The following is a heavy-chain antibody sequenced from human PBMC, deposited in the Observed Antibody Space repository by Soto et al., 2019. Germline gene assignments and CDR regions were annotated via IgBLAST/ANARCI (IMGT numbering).Heavy chain of an antibody. D-gene: IGHD3-16*01. CDR3: ARAILRLAPISN. CDR1: GFTFSSYG. J-gene: IGHJ4*02. Sequence: GGSLRLSCAASGFTFSSYGMHWVRQAPGKGLEWVAVISYDGSNKYYADSVKGRFTISRDNSKNTLYLQMNSLRAEDTAVYYCARAILRLAPISNWGQGTLVTVSS. CDR2: ISYDGSNK. V-gene: IGHV3-30*03.